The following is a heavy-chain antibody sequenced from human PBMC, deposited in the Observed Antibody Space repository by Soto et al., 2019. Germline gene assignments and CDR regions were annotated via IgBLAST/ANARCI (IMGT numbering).Heavy chain of an antibody. CDR1: GFTFSDYS. V-gene: IGHV3-30-3*01. CDR3: AKGPYGDPDY. D-gene: IGHD4-17*01. Sequence: GGSLRLSCAASGFTFSDYSMHWVRQAPGKGLEWLAVISYDGSNKYYADSVKGRFTISRDNSKNTLYLQMNSLRAEDTALYYCAKGPYGDPDYWGQGTLVTVSS. J-gene: IGHJ4*02. CDR2: ISYDGSNK.